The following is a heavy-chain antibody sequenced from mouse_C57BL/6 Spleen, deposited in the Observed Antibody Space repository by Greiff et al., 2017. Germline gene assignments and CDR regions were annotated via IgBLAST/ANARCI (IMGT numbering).Heavy chain of an antibody. V-gene: IGHV1-53*01. J-gene: IGHJ2*01. CDR1: GYTFTSYW. CDR2: INPSNGGT. CDR3: ARMGWGYDVFDY. Sequence: QVQLQQSGTELVKPGASVKLSCKASGYTFTSYWMHWVKQRPGQGLEWIGNINPSNGGTNYNEKFKSKATLTVDKSSSTAYMQLSSLTSEDSAVYYCARMGWGYDVFDYWGQGTTLTVSS. D-gene: IGHD2-2*01.